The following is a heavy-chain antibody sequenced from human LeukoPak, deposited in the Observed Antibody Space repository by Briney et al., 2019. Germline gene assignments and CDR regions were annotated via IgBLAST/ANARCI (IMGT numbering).Heavy chain of an antibody. CDR3: AKGRIDYGDYVYFDY. J-gene: IGHJ4*02. CDR2: ISGSGGST. V-gene: IGHV3-23*01. CDR1: GFTFSSYA. D-gene: IGHD4-17*01. Sequence: GGSLRLSCVPSGFTFSSYAMSWVRQAPGEGLEWVSGISGSGGSTYYADSVKGRFTISRDNSKNTLFLQMNSLRAEDTAVYYCAKGRIDYGDYVYFDYWGQGTLVTVSS.